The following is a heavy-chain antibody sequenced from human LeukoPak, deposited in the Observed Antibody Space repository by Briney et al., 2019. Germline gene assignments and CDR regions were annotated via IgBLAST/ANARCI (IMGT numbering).Heavy chain of an antibody. J-gene: IGHJ4*02. V-gene: IGHV1-2*02. CDR2: INPNSGGT. D-gene: IGHD6-13*01. Sequence: ASVKVSCKASGYTFTGYYMHWERQAPGQGLEWMGWINPNSGGTNYAQKFQGRVTMTRDTSISTAYMELSRLRSDDTAVYYCARGDSSSWYYFDYWGQGTLVTVSS. CDR3: ARGDSSSWYYFDY. CDR1: GYTFTGYY.